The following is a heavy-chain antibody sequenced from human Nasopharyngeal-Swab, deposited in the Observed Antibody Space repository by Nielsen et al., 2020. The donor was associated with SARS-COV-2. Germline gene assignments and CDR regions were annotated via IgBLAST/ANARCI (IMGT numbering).Heavy chain of an antibody. D-gene: IGHD1-26*01. CDR3: ARGRPGTYYTYYYGLDV. CDR1: DASLRRGGFY. CDR2: TSIRGTT. J-gene: IGHJ6*02. V-gene: IGHV4-61*02. Sequence: SETLSLTCSVSDASLRRGGFYWTWIRQPAGRGLEVLGRTSIRGTTNYSPPFKNRVTMSLDTSKKQFFLRLASVSAADTAIYYCARGRPGTYYTYYYGLDVWGQWTTVTVSS.